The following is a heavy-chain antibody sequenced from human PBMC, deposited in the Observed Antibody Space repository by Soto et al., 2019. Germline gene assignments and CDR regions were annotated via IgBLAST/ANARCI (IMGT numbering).Heavy chain of an antibody. Sequence: PSETLSLTCAVSGYSISSGYYWGWLRQPPGEGLGWVGSLYHSGSNYYNPSLKSRVTISVDTPKNQFSLKLSSVTAADTAVYYCARGKYCSSPGDYWGQGTLVTVSS. V-gene: IGHV4-38-2*01. D-gene: IGHD6-6*01. CDR1: GYSISSGYY. CDR3: ARGKYCSSPGDY. J-gene: IGHJ4*02. CDR2: LYHSGSN.